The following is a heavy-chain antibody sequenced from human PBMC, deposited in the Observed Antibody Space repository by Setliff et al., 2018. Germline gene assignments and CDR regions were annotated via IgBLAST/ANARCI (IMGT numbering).Heavy chain of an antibody. D-gene: IGHD2-21*01. CDR1: GGSISSRSYY. Sequence: SETLSLTCTVSGGSISSRSYYWGWIRQPPGKGLEWIGSIYHSGSSYYNPSLRSRVTISADTSQNHFSLRMSSVSAADTAVYFCAKEHVVISFVNNIHHHYGMDVWGQGTTVTVSS. CDR2: IYHSGSS. J-gene: IGHJ6*02. V-gene: IGHV4-39*02. CDR3: AKEHVVISFVNNIHHHYGMDV.